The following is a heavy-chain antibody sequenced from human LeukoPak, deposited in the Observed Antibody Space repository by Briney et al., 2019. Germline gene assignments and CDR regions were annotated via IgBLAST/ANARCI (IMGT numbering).Heavy chain of an antibody. CDR1: GGSFSGYY. Sequence: SETLSLTCAVYGGSFSGYYWSWIRQPPGRGLEWIGEINHSGSTNYNLSLKSRVTISVDTSKNQFSLKLSSVTAADTAVYYCARGNVEMASIDYWGQGTLVTVSS. CDR2: INHSGST. CDR3: ARGNVEMASIDY. J-gene: IGHJ4*02. V-gene: IGHV4-34*01. D-gene: IGHD5-24*01.